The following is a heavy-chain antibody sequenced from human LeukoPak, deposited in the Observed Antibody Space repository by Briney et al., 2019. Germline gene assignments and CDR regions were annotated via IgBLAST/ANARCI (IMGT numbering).Heavy chain of an antibody. V-gene: IGHV3-30*02. J-gene: IGHJ6*03. CDR1: GFTFSDYS. CDR2: IRYDGNNK. Sequence: PGGSLRLSCAASGFTFSDYSMHWVRQAPGKGLNWVAFIRYDGNNKYYADSVKGRFTISRDNAKNSLYLQMNSLRAEDTAVYYCARVVDIVAIGLVYYMDVWGKGTTVTVSS. CDR3: ARVVDIVAIGLVYYMDV. D-gene: IGHD5-12*01.